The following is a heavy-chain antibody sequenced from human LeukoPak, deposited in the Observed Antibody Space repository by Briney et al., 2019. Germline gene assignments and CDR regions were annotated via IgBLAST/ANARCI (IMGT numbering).Heavy chain of an antibody. CDR1: GFTFSSYW. CDR3: ARAAVSSGWSRPFDY. CDR2: IKQDGSEK. J-gene: IGHJ4*02. Sequence: GGSLRLSCAASGFTFSSYWMSWVRQAPGKGLEWVANIKQDGSEKYYVDSVKGRFTISRDNAKNSLYLQMNSLRAEDTALYYCARAAVSSGWSRPFDYWGQGTLVTVSS. V-gene: IGHV3-7*03. D-gene: IGHD6-19*01.